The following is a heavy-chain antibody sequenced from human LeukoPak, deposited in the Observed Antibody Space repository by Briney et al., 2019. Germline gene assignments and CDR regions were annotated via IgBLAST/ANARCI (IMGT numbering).Heavy chain of an antibody. Sequence: SETLSLTCTVSGGSISGFYWSWIRQPPGKGLEWIGYIYYSGSTNFNPSLKSRVTISADTSKNQFSLKLSSVTAADTAVYYCGRTISSYVWGSYYDFFDSGGQGPLVPVS. D-gene: IGHD3-10*01. CDR1: GGSISGFY. V-gene: IGHV4-59*01. J-gene: IGHJ4*02. CDR3: GRTISSYVWGSYYDFFDS. CDR2: IYYSGST.